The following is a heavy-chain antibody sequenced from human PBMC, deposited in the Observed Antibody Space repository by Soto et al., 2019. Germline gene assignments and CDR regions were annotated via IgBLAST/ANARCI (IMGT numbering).Heavy chain of an antibody. CDR2: ISGSGGST. D-gene: IGHD6-13*01. J-gene: IGHJ4*02. Sequence: VGSLRLSCAASGCTCISYAMSWVRQAPGKGLEWVSAISGSGGSTYYADSVKGRFTISRDNSKNTLYLQMNSLRAEDTAVYYCAKMVAAAGTGGSFDYWGQGTLVTVSS. V-gene: IGHV3-23*01. CDR1: GCTCISYA. CDR3: AKMVAAAGTGGSFDY.